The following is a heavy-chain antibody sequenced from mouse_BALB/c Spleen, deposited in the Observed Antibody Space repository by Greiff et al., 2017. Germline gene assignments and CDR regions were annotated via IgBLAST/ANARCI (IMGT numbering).Heavy chain of an antibody. CDR3: ARENYGSTSFAY. D-gene: IGHD1-1*01. CDR1: GYSITSGYY. J-gene: IGHJ3*01. V-gene: IGHV3-6*02. Sequence: EVKVEESGPGLVKPSQSLSLTCSVTGYSITSGYYWNWIRQFPGNKLEWMGYISYDGSNNYNPSLKNRISITRDTSKNQFFLKLNSVTTEDTATYYCARENYGSTSFAYWGQGTLVTVSA. CDR2: ISYDGSN.